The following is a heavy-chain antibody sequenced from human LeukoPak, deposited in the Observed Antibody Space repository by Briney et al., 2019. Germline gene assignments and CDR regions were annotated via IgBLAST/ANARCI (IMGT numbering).Heavy chain of an antibody. V-gene: IGHV4-39*07. CDR1: RGSLSSSSYY. CDR3: ARDLGAFDY. Sequence: PSETLSITCTLSRGSLSSSSYYWGWIRQPPGRGLEWIGSIYYSGSTYYNPSLKSRVTISVDTSKNQFSLKLSSVTAADTAVYYCARDLGAFDYWGQGTLVTVSS. D-gene: IGHD3-16*01. CDR2: IYYSGST. J-gene: IGHJ4*02.